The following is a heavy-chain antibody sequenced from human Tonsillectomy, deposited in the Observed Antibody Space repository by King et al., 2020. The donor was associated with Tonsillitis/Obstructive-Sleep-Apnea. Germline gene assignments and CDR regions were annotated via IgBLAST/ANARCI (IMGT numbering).Heavy chain of an antibody. Sequence: QLQESGPGLVKPSETLSLTCTVSGGSISSYYWSWIRQPPGKGLEWIGYIYYSGSTNYNPSLKSRVTISVDTSKNQFSLKLSSVTAAYTAVYYCARHGYSSSWSHFDYWGQGTLVTVSS. J-gene: IGHJ4*02. V-gene: IGHV4-59*08. CDR3: ARHGYSSSWSHFDY. CDR1: GGSISSYY. D-gene: IGHD6-13*01. CDR2: IYYSGST.